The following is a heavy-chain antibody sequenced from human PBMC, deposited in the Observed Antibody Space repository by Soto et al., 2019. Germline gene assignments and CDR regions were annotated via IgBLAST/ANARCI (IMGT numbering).Heavy chain of an antibody. CDR1: GGSIYRRRYY. D-gene: IGHD2-15*01. CDR2: IDYNGVT. J-gene: IGHJ4*02. V-gene: IGHV4-39*01. Sequence: PXETLSLPCTVSGGSIYRRRYYRGWIRQPPGRGLEWIGNIDYNGVTYSNPSLKSRVTISRDTSKNQFYLKLTSVTAADTALYYCGKVLVGATGHTDSDSWGPGTLVTVSS. CDR3: GKVLVGATGHTDSDS.